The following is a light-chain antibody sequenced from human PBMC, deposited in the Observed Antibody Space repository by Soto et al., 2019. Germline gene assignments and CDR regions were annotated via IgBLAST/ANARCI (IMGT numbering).Light chain of an antibody. CDR1: QSVSSSY. CDR2: GAS. Sequence: EIVLTQSPGTLPLSEGERATLSCRVSQSVSSSYLAWYQQKPGQAPRLLIYGASTRATGIPARFSSSGSGTEFTLTISSLQSEDFAVYYCQQYGSSPEWAFGQGTKVDIK. J-gene: IGKJ1*01. CDR3: QQYGSSPEWA. V-gene: IGKV3-20*01.